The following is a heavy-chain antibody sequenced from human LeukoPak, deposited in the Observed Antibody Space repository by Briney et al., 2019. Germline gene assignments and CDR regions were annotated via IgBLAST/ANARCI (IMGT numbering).Heavy chain of an antibody. V-gene: IGHV1-69*01. CDR3: ARDRRRYDYYYYYMDV. CDR1: GGTFSSYA. J-gene: IGHJ6*03. Sequence: SVKVSCKASGGTFSSYAISWVRQAPGQGLEWMGGIIPIFGTANYAQKFQGRVTITADESTSTAYMELSSLRSEDTAVYYCARDRRRYDYYYYYMDVWDKGTTVTVSS. CDR2: IIPIFGTA. D-gene: IGHD1-14*01.